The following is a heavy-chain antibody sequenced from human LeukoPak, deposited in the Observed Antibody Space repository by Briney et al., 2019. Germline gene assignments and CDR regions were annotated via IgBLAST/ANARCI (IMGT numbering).Heavy chain of an antibody. Sequence: PGGSLRLSCAASGFTFSNAWMSWVRQAPGKGLEWVSVISGSGDSTYYADSVKGRFTVSRDNSKNTLFLQMNSLRAEDTAVYYCAKDPTAVTTPYGMDVWGQGTTVTVSS. D-gene: IGHD4-17*01. CDR3: AKDPTAVTTPYGMDV. CDR2: ISGSGDST. V-gene: IGHV3-23*01. CDR1: GFTFSNAW. J-gene: IGHJ6*02.